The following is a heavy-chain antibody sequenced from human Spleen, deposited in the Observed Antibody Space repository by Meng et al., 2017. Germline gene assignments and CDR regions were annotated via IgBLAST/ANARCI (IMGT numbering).Heavy chain of an antibody. Sequence: QVQVVRSGAEVKKPAALVKVSCKASGGTFSSYAISWVRQAPGQGLEWMGGIIPIFGTANYAQKFQGRVTITADKSTSTAYMELSSLRSEDTAVYYCARAYYYDSSGPNWFDPWGQGTLVTVSS. CDR2: IIPIFGTA. D-gene: IGHD3-22*01. J-gene: IGHJ5*02. V-gene: IGHV1-69*06. CDR1: GGTFSSYA. CDR3: ARAYYYDSSGPNWFDP.